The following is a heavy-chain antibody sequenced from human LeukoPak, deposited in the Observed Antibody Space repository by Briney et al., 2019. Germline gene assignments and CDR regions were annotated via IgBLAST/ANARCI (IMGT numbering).Heavy chain of an antibody. CDR2: IWYDGSNK. CDR1: GFTFSSYG. J-gene: IGHJ4*02. D-gene: IGHD5-24*01. CDR3: GRGGEVEMATFDY. V-gene: IGHV3-33*01. Sequence: GRSLRLSCAASGFTFSSYGMHWVRQAPGKGLEWVAVIWYDGSNKYYADSVKGRFTISRDNSKNTLYLQMNSLRAEDTAVYYCGRGGEVEMATFDYWGQGTPVTVSS.